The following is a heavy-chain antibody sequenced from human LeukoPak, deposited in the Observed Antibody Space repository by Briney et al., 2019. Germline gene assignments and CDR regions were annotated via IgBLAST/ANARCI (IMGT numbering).Heavy chain of an antibody. D-gene: IGHD1-1*01. V-gene: IGHV1-18*01. CDR3: ARCSTPHWIFDAFDI. CDR2: ISAYNGNT. J-gene: IGHJ3*02. Sequence: ASVKVSCKASGYSFTSYGITWVRQAPGQGLEWMGWISAYNGNTNYAQKFQGRVTMTRDTSISTAYMELSGLRSDDTAVYYCARCSTPHWIFDAFDIWGQGTMVTVSS. CDR1: GYSFTSYG.